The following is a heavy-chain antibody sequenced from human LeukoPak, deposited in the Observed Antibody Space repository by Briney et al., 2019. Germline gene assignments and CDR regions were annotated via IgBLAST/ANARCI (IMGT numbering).Heavy chain of an antibody. J-gene: IGHJ5*02. CDR1: GGTFSSYA. Sequence: GSSVKVSCQASGGTFSSYAISWVRPAPGKGLEWMGRIIPIFGIANYAQKFQGRVTITADKSTSTAYMELSSLRSEDTAVYYCARVGTTGRKYNWFDPWGQGTLVTVSS. CDR3: ARVGTTGRKYNWFDP. CDR2: IIPIFGIA. V-gene: IGHV1-69*04. D-gene: IGHD1-1*01.